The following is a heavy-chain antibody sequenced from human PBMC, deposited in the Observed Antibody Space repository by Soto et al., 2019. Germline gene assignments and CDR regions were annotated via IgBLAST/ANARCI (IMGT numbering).Heavy chain of an antibody. V-gene: IGHV3-48*01. CDR1: GVTFSNYW. CDR3: AREPRRTDIVVVPAAILHDAFDI. Sequence: GGSLRLSCAASGVTFSNYWMHWVRQAPGKGLEWVSYISSSSSTIYYADSVKGRFTISRDNAKNSLYLQMNSLRAEDTAVYYCAREPRRTDIVVVPAAILHDAFDIWGQGTMVTVSS. CDR2: ISSSSSTI. D-gene: IGHD2-2*01. J-gene: IGHJ3*02.